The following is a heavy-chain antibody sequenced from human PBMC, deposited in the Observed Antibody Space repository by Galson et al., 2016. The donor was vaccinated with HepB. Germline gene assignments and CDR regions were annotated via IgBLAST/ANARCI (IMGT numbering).Heavy chain of an antibody. Sequence: SLRLSCAASGSTVSTYHMTWVRQSPGKGLEWVSVIYSGGRTHSADSVKGRFIISRDNSRNTLYLQMNSLRVEDTAVYYCARTVTYYYDTGGYYFDIWGQGTLVTVSS. CDR1: GSTVSTYH. J-gene: IGHJ4*02. V-gene: IGHV3-53*01. CDR3: ARTVTYYYDTGGYYFDI. CDR2: IYSGGRT. D-gene: IGHD3-22*01.